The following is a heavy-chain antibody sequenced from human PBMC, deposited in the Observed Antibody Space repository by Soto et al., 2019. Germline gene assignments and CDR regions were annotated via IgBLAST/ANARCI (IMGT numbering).Heavy chain of an antibody. Sequence: SETLSLTCAVYGGSFSGYYWSWIRQPPGKGLEWIGEINHSGSTNYNPSLKSRVTISVDTSKNQFSLKLSSVTAADTAVYYCARVLGDSSSWYYYYGTDVWGQGTTVTVSS. CDR3: ARVLGDSSSWYYYYGTDV. V-gene: IGHV4-34*01. J-gene: IGHJ6*02. CDR2: INHSGST. D-gene: IGHD6-13*01. CDR1: GGSFSGYY.